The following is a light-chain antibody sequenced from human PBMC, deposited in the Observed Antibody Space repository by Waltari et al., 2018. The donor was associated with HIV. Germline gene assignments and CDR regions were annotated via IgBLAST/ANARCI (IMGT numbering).Light chain of an antibody. V-gene: IGKV3-15*01. CDR3: QHYNNWPPGLT. CDR2: GAS. CDR1: QNINSN. J-gene: IGKJ4*01. Sequence: EIVMTQSPATLSVSPGERATLSYRASQNINSNLVWYQQKPGQAPRLLLYGASTRGTGIPARFSGSGAGTEFTLTISSLHSEDFAVYYCQHYNNWPPGLTFGGGTKVEIK.